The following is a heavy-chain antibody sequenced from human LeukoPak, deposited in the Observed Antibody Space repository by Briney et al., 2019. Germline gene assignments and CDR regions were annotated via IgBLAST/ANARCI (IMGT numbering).Heavy chain of an antibody. CDR2: MNPNTGNT. CDR1: GYPFTSYD. CDR3: ARAPSGPYYDKSGTTFDY. J-gene: IGHJ4*02. D-gene: IGHD3-22*01. V-gene: IGHV1-8*01. Sequence: ASVKVSCKASGYPFTSYDIYWVRQATGQGLEWMGWMNPNTGNTDYAQKFQGRVTMTRDTSTRTAYLELSGLRSEDTAVYYCARAPSGPYYDKSGTTFDYWGQGALVTVSS.